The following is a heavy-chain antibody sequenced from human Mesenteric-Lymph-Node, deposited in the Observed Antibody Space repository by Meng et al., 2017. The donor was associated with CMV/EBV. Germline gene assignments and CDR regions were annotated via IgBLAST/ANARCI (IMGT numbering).Heavy chain of an antibody. J-gene: IGHJ3*02. CDR1: GGTFSSYT. CDR3: ARARRTTDAFDI. D-gene: IGHD1-1*01. V-gene: IGHV1-69*02. Sequence: SVKVSCKASGGTFSSYTISWVRQAPGQGLEWMGRIIPILGIANYAQRFQGRVTITADKSTSTAYMELSSLRSEDTAVYYCARARRTTDAFDIWGQGTMVTVSS. CDR2: IIPILGIA.